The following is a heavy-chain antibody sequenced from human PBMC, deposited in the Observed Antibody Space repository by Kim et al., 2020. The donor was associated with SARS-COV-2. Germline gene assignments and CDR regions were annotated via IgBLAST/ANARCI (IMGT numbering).Heavy chain of an antibody. D-gene: IGHD6-13*01. V-gene: IGHV3-15*01. CDR2: IKSKTDGGTT. CDR3: TTEPRYSSSWYGNWGYYYYGMDV. Sequence: GGSLRLSCAASGVTFSNAWMRWVRQAPGKGLEWVGRIKSKTDGGTTDYAAPVKGRFTISRDDSKNTLYLQMNSLKTEDTAVYYCTTEPRYSSSWYGNWGYYYYGMDVWGQGTTVTVSS. CDR1: GVTFSNAW. J-gene: IGHJ6*02.